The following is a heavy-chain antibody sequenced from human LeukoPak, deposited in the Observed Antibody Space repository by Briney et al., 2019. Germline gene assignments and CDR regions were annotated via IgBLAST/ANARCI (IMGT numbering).Heavy chain of an antibody. CDR2: ISGSGGST. V-gene: IGHV3-23*01. CDR1: GFTFSSYA. Sequence: GGSLRLSCAASGFTFSSYAMSWVRQAPGKGLEWVSAISGSGGSTYYADSLKGRFTISRDNSKNTLYLQTNSLRAEDTAVYYCAKGPRIAAAPDYWGQGTLVTVSS. CDR3: AKGPRIAAAPDY. J-gene: IGHJ4*02. D-gene: IGHD6-13*01.